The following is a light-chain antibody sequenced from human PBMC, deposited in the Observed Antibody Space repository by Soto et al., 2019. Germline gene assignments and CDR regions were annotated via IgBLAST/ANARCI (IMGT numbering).Light chain of an antibody. CDR1: QSVSRY. Sequence: EIVLTQSPGTLSLSPGERATLSCRASQSVSRYLAWYQQKPGQAPRLLIYGASSRATGIPDRFSGSGSGTDFTLTISRLEPEDFAVYYCQRYSSSPWTFGQGTKVEIK. CDR2: GAS. V-gene: IGKV3-20*01. CDR3: QRYSSSPWT. J-gene: IGKJ1*01.